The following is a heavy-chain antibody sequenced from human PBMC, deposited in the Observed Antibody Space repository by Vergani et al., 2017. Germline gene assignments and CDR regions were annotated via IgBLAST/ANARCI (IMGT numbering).Heavy chain of an antibody. CDR1: GFTSSSYD. J-gene: IGHJ4*02. V-gene: IGHV3-13*01. CDR2: IGTAGDT. CDR3: ARAVSTTVGDPPGY. Sequence: EVQLVEPGGGLVQPGGSLRLSCAASGFTSSSYDTHWVRLATRKGLEWVSAIGTAGDTYYPGSVKGRFTISRENAKNSLYLQMNSLRAGDTAIYYCARAVSTTVGDPPGYWGQGTLVTVSS. D-gene: IGHD4-23*01.